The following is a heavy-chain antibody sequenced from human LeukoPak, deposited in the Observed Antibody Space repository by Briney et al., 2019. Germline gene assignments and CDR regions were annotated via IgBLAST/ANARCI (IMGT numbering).Heavy chain of an antibody. V-gene: IGHV3-9*01. CDR3: AKDAGTFDGYNDFDY. J-gene: IGHJ4*02. CDR2: ISWNSGSI. CDR1: GFTFDDYA. Sequence: GGSLRLSCAASGFTFDDYAMHWVRQAPGKGLEWVSGISWNSGSIGYADSVKGRFTISRDNAKNSLYLQMNSLRAEDTALYYCAKDAGTFDGYNDFDYWGQGALVTVSS. D-gene: IGHD5-24*01.